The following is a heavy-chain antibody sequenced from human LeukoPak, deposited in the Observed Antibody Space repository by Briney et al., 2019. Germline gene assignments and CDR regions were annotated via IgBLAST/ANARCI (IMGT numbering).Heavy chain of an antibody. Sequence: GGSLRLSCAASGFTFSSYGMHWVRQAPGKGLEWVAVISYDGGNKYYADSVKGRFTISRDNSRNTLYLQMNSLRAEDTAVYYCAKDVNYYDSSGYYEYYYYGMDVWGQGTTVTVSS. CDR3: AKDVNYYDSSGYYEYYYYGMDV. CDR1: GFTFSSYG. D-gene: IGHD3-22*01. J-gene: IGHJ6*02. CDR2: ISYDGGNK. V-gene: IGHV3-30*18.